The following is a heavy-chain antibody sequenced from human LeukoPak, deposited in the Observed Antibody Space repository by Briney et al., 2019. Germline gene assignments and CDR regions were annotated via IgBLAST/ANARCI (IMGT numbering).Heavy chain of an antibody. CDR1: GGSISSSNW. J-gene: IGHJ4*02. CDR3: AGVLLWFGEANYFDY. Sequence: SGTLSLTCAVSGGSISSSNWWSWIRQPPGKGLEWIGYIYYSGSTYYNPSLKSRVTISVDTSKNQFSLKLSSVTAADTAVYYCAGVLLWFGEANYFDYWGQGTLVTVSS. CDR2: IYYSGST. D-gene: IGHD3-10*01. V-gene: IGHV4-30-4*01.